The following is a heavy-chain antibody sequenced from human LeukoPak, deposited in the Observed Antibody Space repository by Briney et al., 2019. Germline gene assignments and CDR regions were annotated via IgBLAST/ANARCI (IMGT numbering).Heavy chain of an antibody. CDR2: INPNSGGT. V-gene: IGHV1-2*06. Sequence: ASVKVSCKASGYTFTGYYMHWVRQAPGQGLEWMGRINPNSGGTNYAQKFRGRVTMTRDTSISTAYMELSRLRSDDTAVYYCARVGGEQYYYDSSGYYPWGQGTLVTVSS. J-gene: IGHJ5*02. D-gene: IGHD3-22*01. CDR1: GYTFTGYY. CDR3: ARVGGEQYYYDSSGYYP.